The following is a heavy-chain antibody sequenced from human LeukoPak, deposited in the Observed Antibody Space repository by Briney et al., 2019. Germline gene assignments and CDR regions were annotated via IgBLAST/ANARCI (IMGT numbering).Heavy chain of an antibody. V-gene: IGHV1-69*04. J-gene: IGHJ6*02. Sequence: RASVKVSCKASGGTFSSYAISWVRQAPGQGLEWMGRIIPILGIANYAQKFQGRVTITADKSTSTAYMELSSLRSEDTAVYYCARNHVPGESLNTDPYYYYGMDVWGQGTTVTVS. CDR2: IIPILGIA. CDR3: ARNHVPGESLNTDPYYYYGMDV. D-gene: IGHD3-16*01. CDR1: GGTFSSYA.